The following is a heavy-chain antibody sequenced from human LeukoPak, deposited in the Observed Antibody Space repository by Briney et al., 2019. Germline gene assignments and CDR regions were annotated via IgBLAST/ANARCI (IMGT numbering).Heavy chain of an antibody. J-gene: IGHJ5*02. D-gene: IGHD3-3*01. V-gene: IGHV1-69*13. Sequence: GSSVKVSCKASAGTFSSYAISWVRQAPGQGLEWMGGIIPFFGTANYAQKFQGRVTITADESTSTAYMELSSLRSEDTVVYYCARDYGGFPLRHSYDPVNWYDPCGQGTLVTVSS. CDR1: AGTFSSYA. CDR3: ARDYGGFPLRHSYDPVNWYDP. CDR2: IIPFFGTA.